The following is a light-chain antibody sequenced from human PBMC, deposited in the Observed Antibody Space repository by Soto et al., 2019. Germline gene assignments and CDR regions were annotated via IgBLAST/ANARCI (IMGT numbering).Light chain of an antibody. CDR3: SSHAGIINVV. J-gene: IGLJ3*02. CDR1: SSDVGGYNS. V-gene: IGLV2-8*01. Sequence: QSALTQPPSASGSPGQSVTISCTGTSSDVGGYNSVSWYQQHPGKAPKLIIYEVTKRPSGVPDRFSGSKSGNTASLTVSGLQAEDEADYYCSSHAGIINVVFGGGTKLPVL. CDR2: EVT.